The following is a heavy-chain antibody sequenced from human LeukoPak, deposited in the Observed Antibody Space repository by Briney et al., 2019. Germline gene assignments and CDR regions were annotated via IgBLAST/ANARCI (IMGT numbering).Heavy chain of an antibody. J-gene: IGHJ4*02. CDR3: ASGPPIRGVPLVGFDY. Sequence: PSETLSLTCAVYGGSFSGYYWSWIRQPPGKGLEWIGEINEGGSTNYNPSLKRRGTISVGTSNNQFSLKLSSVTDADTAVYYCASGPPIRGVPLVGFDYWGQGTLVTVSS. CDR1: GGSFSGYY. CDR2: INEGGST. D-gene: IGHD2-2*02. V-gene: IGHV4-34*01.